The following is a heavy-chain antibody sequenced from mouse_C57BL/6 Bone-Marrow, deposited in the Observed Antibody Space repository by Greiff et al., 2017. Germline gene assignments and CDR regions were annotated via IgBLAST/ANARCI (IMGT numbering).Heavy chain of an antibody. J-gene: IGHJ3*01. D-gene: IGHD1-1*01. Sequence: VMLVESGPGLVQPSQSLSITCTVSGFSLTSYGVHWVRQSPGKGLEWLGVIWRGGSTDYNAAFISRLSITKDNSKSQVFFKMNSLQADDHAIYYCAQFLRIHYYGSSKAWFAYWGQGTLVTVSA. CDR1: GFSLTSYG. CDR2: IWRGGST. V-gene: IGHV2-5*01. CDR3: AQFLRIHYYGSSKAWFAY.